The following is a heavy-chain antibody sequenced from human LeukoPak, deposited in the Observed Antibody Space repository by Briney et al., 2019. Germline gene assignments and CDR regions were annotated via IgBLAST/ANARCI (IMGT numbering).Heavy chain of an antibody. CDR3: ARDLITDTAMVPYYYYGMDV. V-gene: IGHV3-53*01. CDR1: GFTVSRNF. Sequence: PGGSLRLSCAASGFTVSRNFMTWVRQAPGKGLEWVSIIYSGGSTYYADSVKGRFTISRDNSKNTLYLQMNSLRAEDTAVYYCARDLITDTAMVPYYYYGMDVWGQGTTVTVSS. J-gene: IGHJ6*02. CDR2: IYSGGST. D-gene: IGHD5-18*01.